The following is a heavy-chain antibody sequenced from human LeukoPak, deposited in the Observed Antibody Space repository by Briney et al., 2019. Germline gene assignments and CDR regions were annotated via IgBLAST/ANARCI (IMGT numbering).Heavy chain of an antibody. CDR2: IRYDGSNK. CDR1: GFTFSSYG. D-gene: IGHD2-2*01. Sequence: PGGSLRLSCAASGFTFSSYGMHWVRQAPGKGLEWVAFIRYDGSNKYYADSVKGRFTISRDNAKNSLYLQMNSLRAEDTAVYYCARSGRDHIVVVPAAMASSYMDVWGKGTTVTISS. V-gene: IGHV3-30*02. J-gene: IGHJ6*03. CDR3: ARSGRDHIVVVPAAMASSYMDV.